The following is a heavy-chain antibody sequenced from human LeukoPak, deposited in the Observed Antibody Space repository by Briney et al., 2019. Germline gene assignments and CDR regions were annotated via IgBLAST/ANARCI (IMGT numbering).Heavy chain of an antibody. Sequence: PGGSLRLSCAASGFTFDDYGMSWVRQAPGKGLEWVSGINWNGGSTGYADSVKGRFTISRDNAKNSLYLQMNSLRAEDTALYYCARSYQHLKYCSSTSCYRSAFDLWGQGTMVTVSS. V-gene: IGHV3-20*04. CDR3: ARSYQHLKYCSSTSCYRSAFDL. D-gene: IGHD2-2*01. J-gene: IGHJ3*01. CDR2: INWNGGST. CDR1: GFTFDDYG.